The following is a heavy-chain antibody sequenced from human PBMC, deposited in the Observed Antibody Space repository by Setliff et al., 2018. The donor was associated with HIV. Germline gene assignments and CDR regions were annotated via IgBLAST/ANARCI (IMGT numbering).Heavy chain of an antibody. J-gene: IGHJ4*02. Sequence: PSETLSLTCAVSGDSITNDDWWSWVRQPPGKGLEWVGRIKSKVSGETADYAAPVTGRFTISRDDSRNMVFLQMNSLKSDDTAVYYCTKENHSYCGRGTLVTVSS. CDR3: TKENHSY. V-gene: IGHV3-15*01. D-gene: IGHD4-4*01. CDR2: IKSKVSGETA. CDR1: GDSITNDDW.